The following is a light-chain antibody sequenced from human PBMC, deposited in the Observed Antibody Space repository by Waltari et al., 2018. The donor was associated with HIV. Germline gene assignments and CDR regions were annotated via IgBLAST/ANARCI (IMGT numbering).Light chain of an antibody. V-gene: IGLV2-14*03. J-gene: IGLJ2*01. CDR1: SSDVGAYNY. CDR3: SSYTTSTTRV. CDR2: DVS. Sequence: QSALTQPASVSGSPGQSITISCTGTSSDVGAYNYVSWYQQHPGKAPKLIIYDVSSRPSGVSNRFSGSKSGNTASLTISGLLAEDEADYYCSSYTTSTTRVFGGGTELTVL.